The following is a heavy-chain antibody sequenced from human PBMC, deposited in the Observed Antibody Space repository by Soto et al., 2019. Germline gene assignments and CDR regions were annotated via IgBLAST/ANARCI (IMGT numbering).Heavy chain of an antibody. Sequence: ASVKGSCKSSGYTFTSYAMHWVSQAPGQRLEWMGWINAANGNTKYSQKFQGRVTITRDTSASTAYMELSSLRSEDTAVYYCARGSGYCSSTSCYALGWFDTWGQGTLVTVSS. CDR2: INAANGNT. CDR1: GYTFTSYA. D-gene: IGHD2-2*01. J-gene: IGHJ5*02. V-gene: IGHV1-3*01. CDR3: ARGSGYCSSTSCYALGWFDT.